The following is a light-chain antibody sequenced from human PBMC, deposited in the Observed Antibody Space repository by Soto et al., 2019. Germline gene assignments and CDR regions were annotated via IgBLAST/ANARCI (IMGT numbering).Light chain of an antibody. CDR3: QQANSYPIT. J-gene: IGKJ5*01. Sequence: DIQITHSPSSVSASVSDRVTLTFLASQAISNWVAWYQQKPGKAPKLLIYAASSLQSGVPSRFSGSGSGTDFSLNINGLRPEDVATYYCQQANSYPITFGRGTRLEIK. V-gene: IGKV1D-12*01. CDR2: AAS. CDR1: QAISNW.